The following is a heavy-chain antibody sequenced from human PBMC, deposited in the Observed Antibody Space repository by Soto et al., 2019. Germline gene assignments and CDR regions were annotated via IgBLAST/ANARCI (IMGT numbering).Heavy chain of an antibody. CDR1: GFSFNANA. D-gene: IGHD2-2*01. J-gene: IGHJ4*02. Sequence: GGSLRLSCAASGFSFNANAMSWVRQAPGKGLEWISVISAGGGSAHYADSVKGRFTISRDNSGNTVYLQMNSPRAEDTAVYYCVKHYQLSCWGPETRVSVSS. CDR2: ISAGGGSA. V-gene: IGHV3-23*01. CDR3: VKHYQLSC.